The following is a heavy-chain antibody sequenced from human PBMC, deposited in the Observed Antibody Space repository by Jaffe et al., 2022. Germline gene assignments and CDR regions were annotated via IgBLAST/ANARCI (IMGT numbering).Heavy chain of an antibody. V-gene: IGHV3-9*01. CDR1: GFTFDDYA. CDR2: ISWNSGST. J-gene: IGHJ3*02. D-gene: IGHD4-17*01. Sequence: EVQLVESGGGLVQPGRSLRLSCAASGFTFDDYAMHWVRLAPGKGLEWVSGISWNSGSTGYADSVKGRFTISRDNAKNSLYLQMNSLRTEDTALYYCAKDLRTVTTVSGKAAFDIWGQGTMVTVSS. CDR3: AKDLRTVTTVSGKAAFDI.